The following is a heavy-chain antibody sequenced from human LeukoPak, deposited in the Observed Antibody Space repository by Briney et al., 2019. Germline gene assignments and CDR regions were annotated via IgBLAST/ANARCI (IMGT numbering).Heavy chain of an antibody. CDR2: IYYSGST. CDR1: GGSISSGDYY. CDR3: ASYVWGSYRTNYFDY. D-gene: IGHD3-16*02. Sequence: PSETLSPTCTVSGGSISSGDYYWSWIRQPPGKGLEWIGYIYYSGSTYYNPSLKSRVTISVDTSKNQFSLKLSSVTAADTAVYYCASYVWGSYRTNYFDYWGQGTLVTVSS. J-gene: IGHJ4*02. V-gene: IGHV4-30-4*01.